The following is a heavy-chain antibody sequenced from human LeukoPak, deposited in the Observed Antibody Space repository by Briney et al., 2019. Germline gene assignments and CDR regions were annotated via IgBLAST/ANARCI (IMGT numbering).Heavy chain of an antibody. CDR1: GYTFPSYG. CDR3: ASRTGIAARYLDY. V-gene: IGHV1-18*01. CDR2: ISSYNGNT. D-gene: IGHD6-13*01. J-gene: IGHJ4*02. Sequence: ASVKVSCKASGYTFPSYGIRGVRPAPGQGLAWMGWISSYNGNTNHAHKLQGRLTMTTDTSTSTAYMELRSLRSDDTAVYYCASRTGIAARYLDYWGQGTLVTVSS.